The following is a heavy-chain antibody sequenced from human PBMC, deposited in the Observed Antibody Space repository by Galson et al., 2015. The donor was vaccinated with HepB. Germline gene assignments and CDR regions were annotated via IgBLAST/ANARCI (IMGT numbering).Heavy chain of an antibody. CDR3: ARPSYYDSSGYYPPDDAFDI. J-gene: IGHJ3*02. D-gene: IGHD3-22*01. Sequence: QSGAEVKKPGESLKISCKGSGYSFTSYWIGWVRQMPGKGLEWMGIIYPGDSDTRYSPSFQGQVTISADKSISTAYLQWSSLKASDTAMYYCARPSYYDSSGYYPPDDAFDIWGQGTMVTVSS. V-gene: IGHV5-51*01. CDR2: IYPGDSDT. CDR1: GYSFTSYW.